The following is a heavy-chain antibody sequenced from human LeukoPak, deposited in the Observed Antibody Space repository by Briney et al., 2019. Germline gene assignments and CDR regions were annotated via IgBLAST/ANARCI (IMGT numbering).Heavy chain of an antibody. D-gene: IGHD3-10*02. V-gene: IGHV3-43*01. CDR3: AKELDTMFFDY. CDR1: GFNFDRYT. Sequence: GGSLRLSCATSGFNFDRYTIHWVRQAPGKGLEWVSLAGWAGGTTFYSDSVRGRFTISRDSGRKSVYLQMNSLTTDNTAFYFCAKELDTMFFDYWGQGALVTVSS. CDR2: AGWAGGTT. J-gene: IGHJ4*02.